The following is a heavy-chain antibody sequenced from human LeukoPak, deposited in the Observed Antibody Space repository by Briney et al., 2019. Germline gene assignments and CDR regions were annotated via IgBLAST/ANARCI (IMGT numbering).Heavy chain of an antibody. V-gene: IGHV3-23*01. CDR1: GFTFSSYA. J-gene: IGHJ4*02. D-gene: IGHD3-22*01. Sequence: GGSLRLSCAASGFTFSSYAMSWVRQAPGKGLEWVSAISGSGGSTYYADSVKGRFTISRDNSKNTLSLQMNSLRAEDTAVYYCAKDPLNYYDGSGYYYGGYYFDYWGQGTLVTVSS. CDR2: ISGSGGST. CDR3: AKDPLNYYDGSGYYYGGYYFDY.